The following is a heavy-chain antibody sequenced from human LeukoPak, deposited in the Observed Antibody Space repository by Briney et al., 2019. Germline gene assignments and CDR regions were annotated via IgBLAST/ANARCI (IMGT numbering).Heavy chain of an antibody. D-gene: IGHD5-24*01. Sequence: ASVKVSCKASGFTFISSAMQWVRQARGQRLEWIGWIVVGSGNTNYAQKFQERVTITRDMSTSTAYMELSGLRSEDTAVYYCAAGGMATSPLDYWGQGTLVTVSS. V-gene: IGHV1-58*02. CDR3: AAGGMATSPLDY. J-gene: IGHJ4*02. CDR1: GFTFISSA. CDR2: IVVGSGNT.